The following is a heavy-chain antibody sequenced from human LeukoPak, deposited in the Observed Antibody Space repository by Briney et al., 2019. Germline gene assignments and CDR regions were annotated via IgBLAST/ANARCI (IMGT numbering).Heavy chain of an antibody. CDR2: IIPIFGTA. CDR3: ASHSSSWYYFDY. D-gene: IGHD6-13*01. V-gene: IGHV1-69*13. Sequence: SVKVSCKASGYTFTGYHMHWVRQAPGQGLEWMGGIIPIFGTANYAQKFQGRVTITADESTSTAYMELSSLRSEDTAVYYCASHSSSWYYFDYWGQGTLVTVSS. CDR1: GYTFTGYH. J-gene: IGHJ4*02.